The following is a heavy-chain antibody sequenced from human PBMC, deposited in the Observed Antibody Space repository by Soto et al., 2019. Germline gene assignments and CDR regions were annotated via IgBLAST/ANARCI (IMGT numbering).Heavy chain of an antibody. J-gene: IGHJ6*02. Sequence: QVHLVQSGPEVKKPGSSVKVSCRASAGTFTNSIISWVRQARGQGLEWLGAIMPGSGAAIYAQIFKGRITITAAESTRTGYMELSSLRTDDTAVYYCAREPWSPLSSFGHYNGKDRWGQGTPVTVSS. D-gene: IGHD3-10*01. CDR1: AGTFTNSI. CDR3: AREPWSPLSSFGHYNGKDR. V-gene: IGHV1-69*01. CDR2: IMPGSGAA.